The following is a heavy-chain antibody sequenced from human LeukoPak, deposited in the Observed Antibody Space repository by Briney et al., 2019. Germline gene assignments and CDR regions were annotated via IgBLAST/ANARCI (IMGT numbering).Heavy chain of an antibody. CDR1: GGTFSSYA. CDR2: IIPIFGTA. Sequence: SVKVSCKASGGTFSSYAISWVRQAPGQGLEWMGGIIPIFGTANYAQKFQGRVTITTDESTSTAYMELSRLRSEDTAVYYCASEGYRSSTSCYTGFDYWGQGTLVTVSS. J-gene: IGHJ4*02. CDR3: ASEGYRSSTSCYTGFDY. D-gene: IGHD2-2*02. V-gene: IGHV1-69*05.